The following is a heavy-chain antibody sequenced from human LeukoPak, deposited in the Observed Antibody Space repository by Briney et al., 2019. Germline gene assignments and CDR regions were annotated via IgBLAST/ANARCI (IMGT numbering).Heavy chain of an antibody. J-gene: IGHJ4*02. CDR2: ISSSSTTI. Sequence: GGSLRLSCAASGFTFSSYSMMWVRQAPGKGLEWVSYISSSSTTIHYADSVKGRFTISRDNAKNSLYLQMNSLRAEDTAVYYRAREGYSGYDGFDYWGQGTLVTVSS. CDR3: AREGYSGYDGFDY. V-gene: IGHV3-48*04. CDR1: GFTFSSYS. D-gene: IGHD5-12*01.